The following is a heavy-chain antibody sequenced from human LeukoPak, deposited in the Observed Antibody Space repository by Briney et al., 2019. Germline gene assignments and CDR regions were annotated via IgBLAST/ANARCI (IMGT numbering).Heavy chain of an antibody. D-gene: IGHD5-12*01. CDR1: GFTVSTYA. Sequence: PGGSLRLSCAASGFTVSTYAMTWVRQAPGKGLEWVSAVRGSGTDTYYADSVKGRFTISRDNSKNTLYLQMNSLRAEDTAIYYCAKTSRRDSAYDSPFDYWGQGTLVTVSS. CDR2: VRGSGTDT. V-gene: IGHV3-23*01. J-gene: IGHJ4*02. CDR3: AKTSRRDSAYDSPFDY.